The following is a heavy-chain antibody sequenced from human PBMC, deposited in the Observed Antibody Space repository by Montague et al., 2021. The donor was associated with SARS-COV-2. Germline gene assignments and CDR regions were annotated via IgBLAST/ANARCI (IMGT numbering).Heavy chain of an antibody. CDR2: IYNSGST. Sequence: SETLSLTCTVSGGSISSYSWSWIRQPPGKGLEWIGYIYNSGSTNYNPSLTSRVTISVDTSKNQFSLKLSSVAAADTAVYYCARVFRGCLRFELDFDNWGQGTLVTVSS. V-gene: IGHV4-59*01. CDR3: ARVFRGCLRFELDFDN. J-gene: IGHJ4*02. CDR1: GGSISSYS. D-gene: IGHD3-10*01.